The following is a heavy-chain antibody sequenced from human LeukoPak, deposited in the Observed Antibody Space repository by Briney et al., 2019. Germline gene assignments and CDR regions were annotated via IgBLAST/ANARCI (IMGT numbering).Heavy chain of an antibody. J-gene: IGHJ4*02. D-gene: IGHD5-24*01. CDR1: GGSFSNYY. CDR3: ARLDAAAGRYLQFFY. V-gene: IGHV4-59*08. CDR2: IHDSGST. Sequence: SETLSLTCTVSGGSFSNYYWSWTRQSPEKGLEWIGYIHDSGSTNYNPSLKSRVTISVDTSKNQFSLKLSSVTAADTAVYYCARLDAAAGRYLQFFYWGQGTLVTVSS.